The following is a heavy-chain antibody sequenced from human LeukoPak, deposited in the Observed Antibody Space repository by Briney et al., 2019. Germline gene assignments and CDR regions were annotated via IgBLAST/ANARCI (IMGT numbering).Heavy chain of an antibody. CDR2: IYPGDSDT. D-gene: IGHD6-19*01. J-gene: IGHJ6*02. CDR3: ARRGVAVAGTSHGMDV. V-gene: IGHV5-51*01. CDR1: GYSFTSYW. Sequence: GESLKISCKGSGYSFTSYWIGWARQMPGKGLEWMGIIYPGDSDTRYSPSFQGQVTISADKSISTAYLQWSSLKASDTAMYYCARRGVAVAGTSHGMDVWGQGTTVTASS.